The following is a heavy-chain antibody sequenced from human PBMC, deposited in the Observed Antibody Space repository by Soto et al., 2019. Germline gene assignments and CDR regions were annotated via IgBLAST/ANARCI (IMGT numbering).Heavy chain of an antibody. CDR1: GFALSGYW. V-gene: IGHV3-74*01. CDR3: VRGAPYDF. Sequence: GGPLRLSCAASGFALSGYWMHWVRQPAGKGPMWVSRINSDGSDTSSADSVKGRFTISRDNAKNTLYLQMNSLRVEDTAVYYCVRGAPYDFWGQGTLVTVSS. CDR2: INSDGSDT. J-gene: IGHJ4*02. D-gene: IGHD3-10*01.